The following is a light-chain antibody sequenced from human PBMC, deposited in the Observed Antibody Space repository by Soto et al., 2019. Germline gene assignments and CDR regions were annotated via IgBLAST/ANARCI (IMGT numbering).Light chain of an antibody. CDR2: DVS. V-gene: IGLV2-11*01. Sequence: QSALTQPRSVSGSPGPSVTISCTGTSSDVGGYNYVSWYQQHPGKAPKLMIYDVSKRPSGVPDRFSGSKSANTASLTISGLQAEDEADYYCCSYAGSYTWVFGGGTKLTVL. CDR3: CSYAGSYTWV. J-gene: IGLJ3*02. CDR1: SSDVGGYNY.